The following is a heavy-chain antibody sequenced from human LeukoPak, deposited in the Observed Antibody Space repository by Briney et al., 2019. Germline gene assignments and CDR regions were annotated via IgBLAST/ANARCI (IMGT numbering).Heavy chain of an antibody. CDR3: ARPKDAAGPPGWFDP. CDR2: IYPGDSDT. D-gene: IGHD6-13*01. CDR1: GYSFTSYW. Sequence: GESLKISCKGSGYSFTSYWIGWVRQMPGKGLEWMGIIYPGDSDTRYSPSFQGPVTISADKSISTAYLQWSSLKASDTAMYYCARPKDAAGPPGWFDPWGQGTLVTVSS. V-gene: IGHV5-51*01. J-gene: IGHJ5*02.